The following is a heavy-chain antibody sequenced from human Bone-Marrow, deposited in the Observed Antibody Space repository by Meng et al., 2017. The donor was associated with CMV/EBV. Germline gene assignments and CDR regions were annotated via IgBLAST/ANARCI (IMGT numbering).Heavy chain of an antibody. J-gene: IGHJ3*02. CDR2: IYYSGST. CDR3: GRDGGGCSNGICYSNGDAFDI. D-gene: IGHD2-8*01. CDR1: GGSISNTGYY. Sequence: SETLSLTCTVSGGSISNTGYYWGWIRQPPGKGLEWIGSIYYSGSTYYNPSLQSRVTITVDTSKNQFSLRLSSVTAADTAVYYCGRDGGGCSNGICYSNGDAFDICGQGTMVTVSS. V-gene: IGHV4-39*07.